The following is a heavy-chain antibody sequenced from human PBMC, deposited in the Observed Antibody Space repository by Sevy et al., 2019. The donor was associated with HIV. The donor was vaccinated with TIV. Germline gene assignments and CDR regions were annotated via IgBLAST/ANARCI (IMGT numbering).Heavy chain of an antibody. D-gene: IGHD3-10*01. CDR3: ANDQGGLLWFGIDAFDI. V-gene: IGHV3-30*18. J-gene: IGHJ3*02. CDR1: GFTFSSYG. CDR2: ISYDGSNK. Sequence: GGSLRLSCAASGFTFSSYGMHWVRQAPGKGLEWVAVISYDGSNKYYADSVKGRFTISRDNSKNTLYLQMNSLRAEDTAVYYCANDQGGLLWFGIDAFDIWGQGTMVTVSS.